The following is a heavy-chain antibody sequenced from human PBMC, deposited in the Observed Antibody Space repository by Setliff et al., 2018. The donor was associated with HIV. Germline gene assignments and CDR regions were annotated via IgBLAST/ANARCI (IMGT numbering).Heavy chain of an antibody. CDR1: SLSELS. CDR2: FDPEDGET. CDR3: TTSFRIFYYDSRTYSKWFDP. V-gene: IGHV1-24*01. Sequence: SLSELSMHWVRQAPGKGLEWMGGFDPEDGETIYAEKFQGRVTMTEDTATETAYMELSSLSSDDTAVYYCTTSFRIFYYDSRTYSKWFDPWGQGTLVTVSS. J-gene: IGHJ5*02. D-gene: IGHD3-22*01.